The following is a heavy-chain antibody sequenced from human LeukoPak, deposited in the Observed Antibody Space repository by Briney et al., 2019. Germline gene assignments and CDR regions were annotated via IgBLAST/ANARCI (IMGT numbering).Heavy chain of an antibody. D-gene: IGHD6-13*01. CDR1: GFTFSSYA. V-gene: IGHV3-66*01. J-gene: IGHJ3*02. Sequence: GGSLRLSCAASGFTFSSYAMSWVRQAPGKGLEWVSVIYSGGSTYYADSVKGRFTISRDNSKNTLYLQMNSLRAEDTAVYYCASSIAAAARGAFDIWGQGTMVTVSS. CDR3: ASSIAAAARGAFDI. CDR2: IYSGGST.